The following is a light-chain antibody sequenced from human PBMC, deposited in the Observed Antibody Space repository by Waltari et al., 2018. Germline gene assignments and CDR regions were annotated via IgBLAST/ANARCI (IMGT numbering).Light chain of an antibody. V-gene: IGKV3-15*01. CDR3: QQYNNWRT. Sequence: EIVMTQSPVTLSVSPGERVTLSCRASQSVNSNLAWYQQKPGQAPRLLIYGASTRATGVPARFSGSGSGTEFTLTISSLQSEDFAIYYCQQYNNWRTFGQGTKLEIK. CDR2: GAS. J-gene: IGKJ2*02. CDR1: QSVNSN.